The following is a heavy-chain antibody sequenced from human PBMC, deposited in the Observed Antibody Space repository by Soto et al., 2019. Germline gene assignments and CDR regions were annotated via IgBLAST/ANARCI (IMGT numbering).Heavy chain of an antibody. V-gene: IGHV4-61*01. Sequence: KASETLSLTCTVSGGSVSSGSYYWSWIRQPPGKGLEWIGYIYYSGSTNYNPSLKSRVTISVDTSKNQFSLKLSSVTAADTAVYYCARVIPLTTVTTAYYYYYGMDVWGQGTTVTVSS. J-gene: IGHJ6*02. CDR1: GGSVSSGSYY. D-gene: IGHD4-17*01. CDR3: ARVIPLTTVTTAYYYYYGMDV. CDR2: IYYSGST.